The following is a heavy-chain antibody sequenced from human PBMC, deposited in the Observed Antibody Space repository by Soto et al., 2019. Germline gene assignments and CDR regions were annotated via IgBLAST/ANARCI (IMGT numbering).Heavy chain of an antibody. CDR2: IIPIFGTA. CDR3: ASRGGYCSGGSCDRLDY. J-gene: IGHJ4*02. D-gene: IGHD2-15*01. Sequence: QVQLVQSGAEVKKPGSSVKVSCKASGGTFSSYAISWVRQAPGQGLEWMGGIIPIFGTANYAQKFQGRVTITADEATSTAYMELSSLRSEETAVSSCASRGGYCSGGSCDRLDYWGQGTLVTVSS. V-gene: IGHV1-69*01. CDR1: GGTFSSYA.